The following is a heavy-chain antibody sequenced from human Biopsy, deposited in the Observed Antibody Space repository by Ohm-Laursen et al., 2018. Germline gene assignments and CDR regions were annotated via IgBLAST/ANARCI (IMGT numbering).Heavy chain of an antibody. J-gene: IGHJ6*02. CDR2: IIIAFETA. Sequence: SVKVSCKASGGAFTNYAINWVRQAPGHGLEGMGGIIIAFETAGYAERFQGRVTITADVTTITAYMDLSGLRSEDTAVYYCVAYPSSGFFENNDDFAMDVWGQGTTVIVSS. CDR3: VAYPSSGFFENNDDFAMDV. V-gene: IGHV1-69*13. D-gene: IGHD6-19*01. CDR1: GGAFTNYA.